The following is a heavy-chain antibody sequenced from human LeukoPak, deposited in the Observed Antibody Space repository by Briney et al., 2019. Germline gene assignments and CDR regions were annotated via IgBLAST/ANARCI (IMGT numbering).Heavy chain of an antibody. V-gene: IGHV3-23*01. Sequence: GGSLRLSCAASGFTFSSCAMSWVRQAPGKGLEWVSSFSASGGSTYYAQSVKGRFTISRDNSKNTLYLQMNTLRAEDTAVYYCAKFPTISSRGYFDYWGQGALVTVSS. CDR3: AKFPTISSRGYFDY. D-gene: IGHD2/OR15-2a*01. J-gene: IGHJ4*02. CDR2: FSASGGST. CDR1: GFTFSSCA.